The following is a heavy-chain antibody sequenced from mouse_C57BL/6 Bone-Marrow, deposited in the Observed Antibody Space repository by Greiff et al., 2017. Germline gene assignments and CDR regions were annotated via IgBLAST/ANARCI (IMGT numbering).Heavy chain of an antibody. D-gene: IGHD1-1*01. V-gene: IGHV1-15*01. Sequence: QVQLQQPGAELVRPGASVTLSCKASGYTFTDYEMHWVKQTPVHGLEWIGAIDPETGGTAYNQKFKGKAILTADKSSSTAYMELRSLTSEDSADYYCTRGGGSSIDYWGQGTTLTVSS. CDR3: TRGGGSSIDY. CDR2: IDPETGGT. J-gene: IGHJ2*01. CDR1: GYTFTDYE.